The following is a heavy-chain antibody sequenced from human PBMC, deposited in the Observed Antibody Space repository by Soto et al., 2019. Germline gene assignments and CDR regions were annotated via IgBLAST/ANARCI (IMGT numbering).Heavy chain of an antibody. J-gene: IGHJ6*02. CDR1: GFTFDDYA. CDR2: ISWNSGSI. Sequence: GGSLRLSCAVSGFTFDDYAMHWVRQAPGKGLEWVSGISWNSGSIGYADSVKGRFTISRDNAKNSLYVQMNSLRAEDTALYYCAKDITFRQELLPLTYGMDVWGQGTTVTVSS. CDR3: AKDITFRQELLPLTYGMDV. V-gene: IGHV3-9*01. D-gene: IGHD2-15*01.